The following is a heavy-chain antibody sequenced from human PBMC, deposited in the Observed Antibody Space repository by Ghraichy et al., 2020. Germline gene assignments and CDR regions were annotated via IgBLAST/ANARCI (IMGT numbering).Heavy chain of an antibody. D-gene: IGHD1-1*01. Sequence: SETLSLTCTVSGGSISSANYYWSWIRQPAGKGLEWIGRFYSTESANYNPSLRSRVTMSIDTSKSQFSLKLTSVTAADTDVDYCAIVPYNWNDDPFDYWGQGTLVTVSS. V-gene: IGHV4-61*02. J-gene: IGHJ4*02. CDR2: FYSTESA. CDR3: AIVPYNWNDDPFDY. CDR1: GGSISSANYY.